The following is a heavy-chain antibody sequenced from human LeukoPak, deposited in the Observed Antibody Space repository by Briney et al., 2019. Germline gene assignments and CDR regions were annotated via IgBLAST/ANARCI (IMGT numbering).Heavy chain of an antibody. J-gene: IGHJ4*02. CDR3: AAWGLYNF. CDR1: GFTFSSYS. CDR2: INLRGGAS. D-gene: IGHD7-27*01. V-gene: IGHV3-7*01. Sequence: GGSLRLSCAASGFTFSSYSMNWVRQAPGKGLEWVANINLRGGASLYVDSVRGRFTISRDNAKNSLYLQMSSLKVEDTAVYYCAAWGLYNFWGQGTLVTVSS.